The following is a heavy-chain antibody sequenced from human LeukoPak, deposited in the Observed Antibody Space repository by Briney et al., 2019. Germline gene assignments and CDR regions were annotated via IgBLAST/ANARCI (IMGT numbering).Heavy chain of an antibody. Sequence: SETLSLTCTVSGGSISSYYWSWIRQPAGKGLEWIGRIYTGGSTNYNPSLKSRVTISVDTSKNQFSLKLSSVTAADTAVYYCARGPPGYYDSSGYPPIRYWGQGTLVTVSS. CDR3: ARGPPGYYDSSGYPPIRY. D-gene: IGHD3-22*01. J-gene: IGHJ4*02. CDR2: IYTGGST. V-gene: IGHV4-4*07. CDR1: GGSISSYY.